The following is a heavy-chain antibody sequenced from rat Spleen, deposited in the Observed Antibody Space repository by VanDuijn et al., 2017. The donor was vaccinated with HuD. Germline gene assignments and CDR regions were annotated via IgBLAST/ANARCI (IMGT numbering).Heavy chain of an antibody. Sequence: EVQLVESGGGLVQPGRSLKLSCVASGFTFSDYAMNWIRQAPGKGLEWVTYISSSGGTIYYADTVRGRFTISRDNAKNTLYLQLSGLRSEDTALYYCATSYYGYKTFTYWGQGTLVTVSS. CDR1: GFTFSDYA. V-gene: IGHV5-34*01. J-gene: IGHJ3*01. CDR3: ATSYYGYKTFTY. D-gene: IGHD1-9*01. CDR2: ISSSGGT.